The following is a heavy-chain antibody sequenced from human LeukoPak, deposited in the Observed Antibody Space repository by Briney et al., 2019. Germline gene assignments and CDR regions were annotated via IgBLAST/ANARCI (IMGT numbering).Heavy chain of an antibody. CDR3: ASSRWYCGGDCYSSLGY. J-gene: IGHJ4*02. D-gene: IGHD2-21*02. Sequence: GGSLRLSCAASGFTFSSYWMHWVRQAPGKGLVWVSRINSDGSSTSYADSVKGRFTISRDNAKNTLYLQMNSLRAEDTAVCYCASSRWYCGGDCYSSLGYWGQGTLVTVSS. CDR2: INSDGSST. CDR1: GFTFSSYW. V-gene: IGHV3-74*01.